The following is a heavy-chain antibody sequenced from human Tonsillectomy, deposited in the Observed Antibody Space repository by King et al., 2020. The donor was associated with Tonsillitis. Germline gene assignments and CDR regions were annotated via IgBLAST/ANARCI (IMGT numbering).Heavy chain of an antibody. D-gene: IGHD6-19*01. CDR2: ISYDGRDK. Sequence: VQLVESGGGVVQPGRSLRLSCAASGFTFSSYGMHWVRQAPGKGLEWVAVISYDGRDKYFADSVKGRFTISRDNSKNTLYLQMNSLRAEDTAVYYCAKEQWLVPVDYWGQGTLVTVSS. CDR1: GFTFSSYG. V-gene: IGHV3-30*18. J-gene: IGHJ4*02. CDR3: AKEQWLVPVDY.